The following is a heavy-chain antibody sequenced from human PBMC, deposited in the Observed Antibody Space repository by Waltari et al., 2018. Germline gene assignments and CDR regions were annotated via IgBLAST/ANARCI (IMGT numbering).Heavy chain of an antibody. V-gene: IGHV3-21*04. J-gene: IGHJ6*02. Sequence: EVQLAESGGGLVRPGGSLRLSCVASRFTFGNYNMNWVRQAPGKGLEWVSSISGDSASIYYADSVRGRFTLSRDNARSSLFLQMNTLRAEDTAVYYCTGGVTTPGVADVHDYQYGMDVWGQGTTVTVSS. CDR1: RFTFGNYN. CDR2: ISGDSASI. D-gene: IGHD3-10*02. CDR3: TGGVTTPGVADVHDYQYGMDV.